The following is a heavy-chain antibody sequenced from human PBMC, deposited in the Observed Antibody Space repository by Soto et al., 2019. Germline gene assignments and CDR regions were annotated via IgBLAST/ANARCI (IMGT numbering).Heavy chain of an antibody. CDR1: GFPFSTYA. V-gene: IGHV3-23*01. D-gene: IGHD2-15*01. Sequence: EVQLLESGGGLVQRGGSLRLSCAASGFPFSTYAMTWVRQVPGKGLEWVSTTSTGGNTEFAESVRGRFTVFRDNSKNTIDLQMSSLRAEDSAIYFCARDFRPGLIVPTKSGFDPWGQGTPVTVSS. CDR2: TSTGGNT. J-gene: IGHJ5*02. CDR3: ARDFRPGLIVPTKSGFDP.